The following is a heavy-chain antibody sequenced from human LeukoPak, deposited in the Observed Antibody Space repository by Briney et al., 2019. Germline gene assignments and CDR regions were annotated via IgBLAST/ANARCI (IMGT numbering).Heavy chain of an antibody. J-gene: IGHJ4*02. D-gene: IGHD3-22*01. Sequence: SETLSLTCTVSGGSISTYYWSWIRQPPGKGLEWIGFIYYSGSTNYNPSLKSRVTISVDTSKIQFSLKLSSVTAADTAVYYCATSRDYYDNNGYYPYYFDYWGQGTLVTVSS. CDR3: ATSRDYYDNNGYYPYYFDY. CDR1: GGSISTYY. CDR2: IYYSGST. V-gene: IGHV4-59*01.